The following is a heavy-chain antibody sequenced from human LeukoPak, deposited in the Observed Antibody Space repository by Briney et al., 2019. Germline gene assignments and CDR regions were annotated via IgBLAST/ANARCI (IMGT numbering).Heavy chain of an antibody. Sequence: SETLSLTCTVSGGSISSSSYYWGWIRQPPGKELEWIGSIYYSGSTYYNPSLKSRVTISVDTSKNQFSLKLSSVTAADTAVYYCARQVRKKIDYWGQGTLVTVSS. CDR3: ARQVRKKIDY. CDR1: GGSISSSSYY. J-gene: IGHJ4*02. CDR2: IYYSGST. V-gene: IGHV4-39*01.